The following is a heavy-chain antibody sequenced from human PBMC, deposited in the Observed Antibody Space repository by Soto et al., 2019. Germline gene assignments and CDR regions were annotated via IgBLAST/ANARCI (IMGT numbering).Heavy chain of an antibody. CDR2: IYYSGTT. CDR1: GGAISRGDYY. D-gene: IGHD3-10*02. CDR3: ARVIVRRSGRRVLNLYTPLDS. J-gene: IGHJ4*02. V-gene: IGHV4-30-4*01. Sequence: QVRLQESGPGLVKPSQTLSLTCTVSGGAISRGDYYWSWIRQPPGKGLEWIGHIYYSGTTYYNPSLKSQVTISVDTSRNQFSLKLRSLTAADTAVYYCARVIVRRSGRRVLNLYTPLDSWGQGTLVTVSS.